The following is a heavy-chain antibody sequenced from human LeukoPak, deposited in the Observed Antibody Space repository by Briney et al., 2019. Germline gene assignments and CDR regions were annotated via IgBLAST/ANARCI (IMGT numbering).Heavy chain of an antibody. CDR2: ISGSGGST. CDR3: AKSSETPYYDIGDPIAFDI. CDR1: GFTFSSYA. J-gene: IGHJ3*02. Sequence: PGGSLRLSCAASGFTFSSYAMSWVRRAPGKGLEWVSAISGSGGSTYYADSVKGRFTISRDNSKNTLYLQMNSLRAEDTAVYYCAKSSETPYYDIGDPIAFDIWGQGTMVTVSS. D-gene: IGHD3-9*01. V-gene: IGHV3-23*01.